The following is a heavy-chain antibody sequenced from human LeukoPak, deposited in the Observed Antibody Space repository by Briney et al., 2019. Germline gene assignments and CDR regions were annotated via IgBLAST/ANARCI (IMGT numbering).Heavy chain of an antibody. CDR1: GFTFSSYD. Sequence: GGSLRLSCAASGFTFSSYDMHWVRQPPGKGLEWVAVILYDGSNKDYADSVKGRFTISRDNAKNSLYLQMNSLRAEDTAVYYCARETSENWFDPWGQGTLVTVSS. CDR3: ARETSENWFDP. CDR2: ILYDGSNK. J-gene: IGHJ5*02. V-gene: IGHV3-30*04.